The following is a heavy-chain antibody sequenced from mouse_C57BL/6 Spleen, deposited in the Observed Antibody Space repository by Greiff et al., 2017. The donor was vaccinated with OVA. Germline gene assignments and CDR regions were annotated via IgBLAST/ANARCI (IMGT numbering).Heavy chain of an antibody. Sequence: VQLQQSGAELMKPGASVKLSCTATGYTFTGYWIEWVKQRPGHGLEWIGEILPGRGSTNYNEKFKGKATFTADTSSNTAYLQLRSLTTEDSAIYYCARDLINYYGSSPIYYAMDYWGQGTSVTVSS. CDR1: GYTFTGYW. CDR2: ILPGRGST. D-gene: IGHD1-1*01. CDR3: ARDLINYYGSSPIYYAMDY. V-gene: IGHV1-9*01. J-gene: IGHJ4*01.